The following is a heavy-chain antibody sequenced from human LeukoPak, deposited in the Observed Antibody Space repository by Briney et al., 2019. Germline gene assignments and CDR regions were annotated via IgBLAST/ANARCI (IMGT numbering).Heavy chain of an antibody. J-gene: IGHJ5*02. CDR3: ARDRLGQQPDNWFDP. CDR2: ISAYNGNT. V-gene: IGHV1-18*01. Sequence: ASVKVSCKASGYTFTSYGISWVRQAPGQGLEWMGWISAYNGNTNYAQKLQGRVTMTTDTSTSTAYMELSRLRSDDTAVYYCARDRLGQQPDNWFDPWGQGTLVTVSS. D-gene: IGHD6-13*01. CDR1: GYTFTSYG.